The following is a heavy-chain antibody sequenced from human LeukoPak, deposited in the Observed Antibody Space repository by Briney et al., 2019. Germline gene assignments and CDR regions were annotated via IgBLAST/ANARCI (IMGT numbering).Heavy chain of an antibody. CDR3: ARGSILEWLPPDYYYYMDV. CDR2: INPSGDST. J-gene: IGHJ6*03. Sequence: GASVKVSCKASGYTFTSYYMHWVRQAPGQGLEWMGIINPSGDSTSYAQKFQGRVTMTRDMSTSTAYMELSSLRSEDTAVYYCARGSILEWLPPDYYYYMDVWGKGTTVTVSS. D-gene: IGHD3-3*01. CDR1: GYTFTSYY. V-gene: IGHV1-46*01.